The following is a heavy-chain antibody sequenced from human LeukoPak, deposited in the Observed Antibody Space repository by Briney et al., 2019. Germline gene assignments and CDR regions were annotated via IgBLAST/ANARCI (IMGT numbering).Heavy chain of an antibody. V-gene: IGHV3-23*01. CDR1: GFTFGNSW. CDR2: ISGSGGST. CDR3: AKVSRYCSGGSCYYHPFDY. Sequence: GGSLRLSCAASGFTFGNSWMTWVRQAPGKGLEWVSVISGSGGSTYYADSVKGRFTISRDNSENTLYLQMNSLRAEDTAVYYCAKVSRYCSGGSCYYHPFDYWGQGTLVTVSS. J-gene: IGHJ4*02. D-gene: IGHD2-15*01.